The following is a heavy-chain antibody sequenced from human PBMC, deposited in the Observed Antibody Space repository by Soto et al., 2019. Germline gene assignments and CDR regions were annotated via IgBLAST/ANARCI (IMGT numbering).Heavy chain of an antibody. CDR3: ARVRAGSVGWFDP. D-gene: IGHD6-19*01. J-gene: IGHJ5*02. Sequence: GGSLRLSCAASGFTFSNHYIDWVRQAPGKGLEWVGRARNKANSYTTEYAASVKGRFTISRDDSKNSAYLQMNSLKTEDTAVYYCARVRAGSVGWFDPWGQGTLVTVSS. CDR1: GFTFSNHY. CDR2: ARNKANSYTT. V-gene: IGHV3-72*01.